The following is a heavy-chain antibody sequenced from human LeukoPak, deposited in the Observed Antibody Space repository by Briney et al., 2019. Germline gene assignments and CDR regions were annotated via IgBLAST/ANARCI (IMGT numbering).Heavy chain of an antibody. V-gene: IGHV3-30*02. CDR1: GFTFSNYW. Sequence: PGGSLRLSCAASGFTFSNYWMSWVRQVPGKGLEWVTFIQYDGSKKYYADSVKGRFTISRDNSKNTLYLEMNSLRAEDTAVYYCAKDIGSYYDYWGQGILVTVSS. J-gene: IGHJ4*02. CDR3: AKDIGSYYDY. CDR2: IQYDGSKK. D-gene: IGHD3-10*01.